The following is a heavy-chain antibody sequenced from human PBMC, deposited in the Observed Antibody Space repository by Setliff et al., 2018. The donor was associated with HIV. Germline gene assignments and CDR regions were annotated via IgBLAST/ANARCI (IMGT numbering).Heavy chain of an antibody. CDR1: GDTDFY. CDR3: ARDLSPYGSGDPYYYYGMDV. D-gene: IGHD3-10*01. Sequence: SETLSLTCTVSGDTDFYWTWIRQRPGKGLEWIGYIYYTGSTYYHPSLKSRVLISVDTSNNLFSLSLRSVTAADTAVYYCARDLSPYGSGDPYYYYGMDVWGQGTTVTVS. V-gene: IGHV4-31*03. J-gene: IGHJ6*02. CDR2: IYYTGST.